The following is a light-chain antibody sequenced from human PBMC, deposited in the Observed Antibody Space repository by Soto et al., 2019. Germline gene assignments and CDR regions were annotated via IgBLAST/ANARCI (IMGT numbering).Light chain of an antibody. CDR3: IQDYTYPWT. J-gene: IGKJ1*01. V-gene: IGKV1-6*01. CDR1: QGISNE. CDR2: GAS. Sequence: IQMTQSPSSLSASLEDRVTITCRASQGISNELGWYQQRPGKAPKVLIYGASNLQSGVPSRFSGSASGTDFTLTISSLQPEDFATYYCIQDYTYPWTFGQGTKVDIK.